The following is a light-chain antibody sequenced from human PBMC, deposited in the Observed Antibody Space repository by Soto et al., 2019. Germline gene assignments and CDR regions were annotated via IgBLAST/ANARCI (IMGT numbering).Light chain of an antibody. V-gene: IGKV3-15*01. CDR1: QSVSSN. J-gene: IGKJ1*01. Sequence: EIVMTQSPVTLSVSPGARATLSCRASQSVSSNLAWYQQKPGQAPRLLIYGASTRATGIPARFSGSGSVTECPLTISSLQSEDVAVYYCQQYNNWPPWTFGQGTKVEIK. CDR3: QQYNNWPPWT. CDR2: GAS.